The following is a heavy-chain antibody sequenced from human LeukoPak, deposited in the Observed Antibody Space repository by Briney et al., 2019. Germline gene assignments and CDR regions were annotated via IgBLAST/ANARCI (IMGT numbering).Heavy chain of an antibody. CDR1: GYTFTNYD. Sequence: ASVKVSCKASGYTFTNYDINWVRQATGQGLEWMGWMNPNSGNTGYAQKFQGRVTMTRNTSITTAYMELNSLRSEDTAVYYCARRRGWPNYFDYWGQGTLVTVSS. CDR2: MNPNSGNT. J-gene: IGHJ4*02. D-gene: IGHD6-19*01. V-gene: IGHV1-8*01. CDR3: ARRRGWPNYFDY.